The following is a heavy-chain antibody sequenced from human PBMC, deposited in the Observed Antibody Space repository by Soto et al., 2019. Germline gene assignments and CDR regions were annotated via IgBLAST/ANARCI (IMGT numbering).Heavy chain of an antibody. D-gene: IGHD6-19*01. CDR2: ISSDGTTT. Sequence: EMQLVESGGGLVQPGGSLRLSCAASGFTFSNYYMHWVRQAPGKGPVWVSRISSDGTTTTYADSVKGRFTISRDNAKNTLYLKVNRLRADDTAVYYCARVPKFASSGCHSYFDLWGQGDLVTVSS. CDR3: ARVPKFASSGCHSYFDL. CDR1: GFTFSNYY. J-gene: IGHJ4*02. V-gene: IGHV3-74*01.